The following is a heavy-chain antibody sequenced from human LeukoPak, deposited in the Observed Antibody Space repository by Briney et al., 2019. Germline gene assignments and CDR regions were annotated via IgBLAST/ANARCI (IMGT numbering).Heavy chain of an antibody. V-gene: IGHV1-8*01. J-gene: IGHJ5*02. Sequence: ASVKVSCKASGYTFTSYDINWVRQATAQGLEWMGWMNPNSGNTGYAQKFQGRVTMTRNTSISTAYMELSSLRSEDTAVYYCASEGVIASGGSYENWFDPWGQGTLVTVSS. CDR1: GYTFTSYD. CDR2: MNPNSGNT. D-gene: IGHD1-26*01. CDR3: ASEGVIASGGSYENWFDP.